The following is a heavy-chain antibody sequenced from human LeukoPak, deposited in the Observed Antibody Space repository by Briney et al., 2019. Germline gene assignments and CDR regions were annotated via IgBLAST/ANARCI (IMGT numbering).Heavy chain of an antibody. CDR2: ISYDGSNK. D-gene: IGHD5-18*01. CDR3: AKGYSYGPGDAFDI. Sequence: GRSLRLACAASGFTFSSYGMHWVRQAPGKGLEWVAVISYDGSNKYYADSVKGRFTISRDNSKNTLYLQMNSLRAEDTAVYYCAKGYSYGPGDAFDIWGQGTMVTVSS. J-gene: IGHJ3*02. V-gene: IGHV3-30*18. CDR1: GFTFSSYG.